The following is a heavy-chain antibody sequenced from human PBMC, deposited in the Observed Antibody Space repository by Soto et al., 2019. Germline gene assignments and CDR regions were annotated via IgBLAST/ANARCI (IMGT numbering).Heavy chain of an antibody. CDR1: GFSFSSYS. D-gene: IGHD3-9*01. J-gene: IGHJ4*02. CDR2: INSDGSKM. V-gene: IGHV3-74*01. CDR3: ARDYYGLLTGYYFVH. Sequence: QPGGSLRLSCAASGFSFSSYSMHWVRQAPREGLVWVSRINSDGSKMVYADSVRGRFTISRDNAKNTLYLEMSGLGAEDTAVYYCARDYYGLLTGYYFVHWGQGALVTVSS.